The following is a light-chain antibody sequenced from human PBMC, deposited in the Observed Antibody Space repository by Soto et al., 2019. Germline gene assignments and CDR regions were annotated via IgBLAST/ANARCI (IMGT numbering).Light chain of an antibody. V-gene: IGLV1-40*01. CDR2: GNR. CDR1: NSNLGAGYD. J-gene: IGLJ1*01. Sequence: QSVLTQPPSVSGAPGQRVTISCTGNNSNLGAGYDVHWYQQLPGAAPKLVIFGNRNRPSGVPERFSGSKSGTSASLAITGLQAEDEADYYCWSYAVGRTYVFGTGTKLTVL. CDR3: WSYAVGRTYV.